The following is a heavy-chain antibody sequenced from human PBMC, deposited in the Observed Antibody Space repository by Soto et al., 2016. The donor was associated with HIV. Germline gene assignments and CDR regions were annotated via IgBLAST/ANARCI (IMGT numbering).Heavy chain of an antibody. CDR3: ARDPPGGFGTFGGYMDV. V-gene: IGHV1-2*02. D-gene: IGHD3-16*01. CDR2: ININSGGT. Sequence: QVQLVQSGAEVKKPGASVKVSCKASGYTFTGYYMHWVRQAPGQGLQWMGWININSGGTIYAQKFQGRVTMTRDTSISTAYMELSRLTSDDTAVYYCARDPPGGFGTFGGYMDVWGEGTTVIVSS. CDR1: GYTFTGYY. J-gene: IGHJ6*03.